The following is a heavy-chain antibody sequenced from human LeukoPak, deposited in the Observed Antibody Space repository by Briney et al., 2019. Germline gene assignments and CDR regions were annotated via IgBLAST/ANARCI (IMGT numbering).Heavy chain of an antibody. Sequence: ASVKVSCKASGYTFTSYYMHWVRQAPGQGLEWMGIINPSGGSTSYAQKFQGRVTITADKSTSTAYMELSSLRSEDTAVYYCARARMITFGGVIDLDYYFDYWGQGTLVTVSS. CDR2: INPSGGST. CDR1: GYTFTSYY. CDR3: ARARMITFGGVIDLDYYFDY. J-gene: IGHJ4*02. V-gene: IGHV1-46*01. D-gene: IGHD3-16*02.